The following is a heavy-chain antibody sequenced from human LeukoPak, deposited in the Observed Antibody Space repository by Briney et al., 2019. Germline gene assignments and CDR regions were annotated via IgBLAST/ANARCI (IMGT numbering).Heavy chain of an antibody. Sequence: ASVKVSCKTSGYTFTGYYIHWVRQAPGQGLEWMGWINPNSGGTNYAQHLQGWVTMTRDTSISTVYMELSRLRSDDTAVYYCVIWGSYRAFDYWGQGTLVTVSS. CDR2: INPNSGGT. CDR1: GYTFTGYY. V-gene: IGHV1-2*04. J-gene: IGHJ4*02. D-gene: IGHD3-16*02. CDR3: VIWGSYRAFDY.